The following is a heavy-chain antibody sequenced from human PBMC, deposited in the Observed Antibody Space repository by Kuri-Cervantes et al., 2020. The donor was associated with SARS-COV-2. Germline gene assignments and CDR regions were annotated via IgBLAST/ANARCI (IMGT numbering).Heavy chain of an antibody. Sequence: GGSLRLSCQASGGTFSSYAISWVRQAPGQGLEWMGRIIPILGIANYAQKFQGRVTITADKSTSTAYMELSSLRSEDTAVYYCAREILSAAGDDYWGQGTLVTVSS. CDR2: IIPILGIA. J-gene: IGHJ4*02. CDR3: AREILSAAGDDY. D-gene: IGHD6-13*01. CDR1: GGTFSSYA. V-gene: IGHV1-69*04.